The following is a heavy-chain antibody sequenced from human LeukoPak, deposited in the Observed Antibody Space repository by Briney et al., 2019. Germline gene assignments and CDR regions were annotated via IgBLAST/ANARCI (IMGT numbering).Heavy chain of an antibody. CDR3: ARGYCSSTSCLDFDY. D-gene: IGHD2-2*01. V-gene: IGHV4-38-2*02. CDR1: GYSISSGYY. J-gene: IGHJ4*02. Sequence: SETLSLTCTVSGYSISSGYYWGWIRQPPGKGLEWTGSIDHSGSTNYNPSLKSRVTISVDTSKNQFSLKLSSVTAADTAVYYCARGYCSSTSCLDFDYWGQGTLVTVSS. CDR2: IDHSGST.